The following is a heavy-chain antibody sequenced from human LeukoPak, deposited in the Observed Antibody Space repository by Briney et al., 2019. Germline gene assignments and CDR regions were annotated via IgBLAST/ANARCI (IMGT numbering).Heavy chain of an antibody. V-gene: IGHV3-23*01. CDR2: ISGGGGST. CDR3: ARADYGGPPYGMDV. CDR1: GFTFSSYA. D-gene: IGHD4-23*01. Sequence: GGSLRLSCAASGFTFSSYAMSWVRQAPGKGLEWVSGISGGGGSTDYADSVKGRFTISRDNSKNTLYLQMNSLRAEDTAVYYCARADYGGPPYGMDVWGQGTTVTVSS. J-gene: IGHJ6*02.